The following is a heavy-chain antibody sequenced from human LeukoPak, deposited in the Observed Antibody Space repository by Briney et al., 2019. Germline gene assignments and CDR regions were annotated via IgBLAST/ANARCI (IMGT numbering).Heavy chain of an antibody. D-gene: IGHD3-10*01. V-gene: IGHV3-30-3*01. J-gene: IGHJ4*02. CDR3: ARGPPRGADRAPFEY. CDR1: GFTYSSYA. Sequence: GGSLRLSCAASGFTYSSYALYRVRQAPGKGLEWVAVISYDGSNKYYADSVKGRFTISRDNSKNTLYLEMNSLRGEDTAVYLCARGPPRGADRAPFEYWGQARSVTVSS. CDR2: ISYDGSNK.